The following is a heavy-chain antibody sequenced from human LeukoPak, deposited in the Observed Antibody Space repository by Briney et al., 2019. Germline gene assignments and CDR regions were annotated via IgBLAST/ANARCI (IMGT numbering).Heavy chain of an antibody. Sequence: GGCLRLSCSASGFTFSSYAMHWVRQAPGKGLEYVPAISSNGGSTYYGDSVKGRFTISRDNSKNTLYLQMSSLRAEDTAVYYCVKGLVVVTANWYFDLWGRGTLVTVSS. D-gene: IGHD2-21*02. CDR2: ISSNGGST. CDR1: GFTFSSYA. J-gene: IGHJ2*01. V-gene: IGHV3-64D*06. CDR3: VKGLVVVTANWYFDL.